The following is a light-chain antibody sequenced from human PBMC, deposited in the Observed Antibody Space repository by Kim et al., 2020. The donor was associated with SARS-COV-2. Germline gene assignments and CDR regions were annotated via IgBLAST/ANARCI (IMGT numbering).Light chain of an antibody. CDR1: QSVSSKS. CDR2: GAS. Sequence: SPGDRATLSCRASQSVSSKSLAWYQQKPGQAPRLLIYGASSRATGIPDRFSGSGSGTDFTLTISRLEPEDFAVYYCQQYGSSPSTFGQGTKVDIK. V-gene: IGKV3-20*01. CDR3: QQYGSSPST. J-gene: IGKJ1*01.